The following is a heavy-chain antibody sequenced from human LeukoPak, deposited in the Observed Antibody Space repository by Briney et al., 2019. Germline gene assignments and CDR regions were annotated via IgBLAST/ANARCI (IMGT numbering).Heavy chain of an antibody. J-gene: IGHJ6*02. CDR2: INIYNGNT. CDR3: ARAPYCSSTSCPRGGYYYGMDV. CDR1: GYTFTTSG. Sequence: ASVKVSCKASGYTFTTSGVSWVRQVPGQGLEWMGWINIYNGNTYYVQRLQGRVSMTTDTSTSTAYMELRSLTSDDTAVYYCARAPYCSSTSCPRGGYYYGMDVWGQGTTVTVSS. V-gene: IGHV1-18*01. D-gene: IGHD2-2*01.